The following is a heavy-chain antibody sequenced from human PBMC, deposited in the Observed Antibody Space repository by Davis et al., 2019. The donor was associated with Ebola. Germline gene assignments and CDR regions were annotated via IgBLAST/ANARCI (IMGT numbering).Heavy chain of an antibody. CDR2: IDPSDSYT. J-gene: IGHJ4*02. D-gene: IGHD5-18*01. CDR1: GYSFTSYW. CDR3: ALSNTAMVGDFDY. Sequence: KVSCKGSGYSFTSYWISWVRQMPGKGLEWMGRIDPSDSYTNYSPSFQGHVTISADKSISTAYLQWSSLKASDTAMYYCALSNTAMVGDFDYWGQGTPVTVSS. V-gene: IGHV5-10-1*01.